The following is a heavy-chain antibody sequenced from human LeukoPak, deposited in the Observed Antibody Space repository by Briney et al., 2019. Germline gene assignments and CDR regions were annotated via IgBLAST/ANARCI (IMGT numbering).Heavy chain of an antibody. Sequence: SETLSLTCTVSGGSISSYYWSWIRQPAGKGLEWIGRIYTSGSTNYNPSLKSRVTMSVDTSKNQFSLKLSSVTAADTAVYYCARDRCSSTSCHVDYWGQGTLVTVSS. V-gene: IGHV4-4*07. J-gene: IGHJ4*02. CDR2: IYTSGST. CDR3: ARDRCSSTSCHVDY. CDR1: GGSISSYY. D-gene: IGHD2-2*01.